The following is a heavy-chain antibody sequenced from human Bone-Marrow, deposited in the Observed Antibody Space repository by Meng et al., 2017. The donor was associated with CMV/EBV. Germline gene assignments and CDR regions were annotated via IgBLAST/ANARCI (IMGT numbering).Heavy chain of an antibody. Sequence: ASVKVSCKASGYTFTDYFIHWVRQAPGQGLGWMGWINPNSGGTNFAQKFQGRVTMTSDTSVSTAYMELSRLRSDDTAVYYRARDLSPRLSGTIFCFDYWGQGTQVTSPQ. V-gene: IGHV1-2*02. J-gene: IGHJ4*02. CDR2: INPNSGGT. D-gene: IGHD1-7*01. CDR3: ARDLSPRLSGTIFCFDY. CDR1: GYTFTDYF.